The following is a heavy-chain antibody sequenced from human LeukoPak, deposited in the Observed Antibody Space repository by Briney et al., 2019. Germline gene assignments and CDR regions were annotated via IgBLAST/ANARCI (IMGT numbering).Heavy chain of an antibody. J-gene: IGHJ4*02. CDR1: GFIFSDYS. CDR3: ARGASAETIDY. V-gene: IGHV3-21*01. CDR2: ISSGAAYI. D-gene: IGHD1-1*01. Sequence: PGGSLRLSCAASGFIFSDYSMNWVRQAPGKGWEWVSSISSGAAYIFYADSVKGRFSISRDSAKNSLYLQMFSLRAEDTALYYCARGASAETIDYWGQGTLVTVSS.